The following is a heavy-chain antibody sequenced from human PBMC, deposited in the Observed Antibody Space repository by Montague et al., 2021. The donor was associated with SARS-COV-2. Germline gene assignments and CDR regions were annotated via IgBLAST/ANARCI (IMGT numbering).Heavy chain of an antibody. J-gene: IGHJ6*02. D-gene: IGHD2-21*01. CDR1: GFIFSSYE. Sequence: SLRLSCAASGFIFSSYEMNWVRQAPGKGLEWISYISSSVGGSTKXYTXSGKGRFTISRDNAKNSLYLQMNSLRVEDTAIYYCARDRDWDDWCGMDVWGQGTTVTVSS. V-gene: IGHV3-48*03. CDR2: ISSSVGGSTK. CDR3: ARDRDWDDWCGMDV.